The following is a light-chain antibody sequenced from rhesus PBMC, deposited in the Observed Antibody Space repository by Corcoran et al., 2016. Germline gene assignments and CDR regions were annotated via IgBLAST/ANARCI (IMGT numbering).Light chain of an antibody. V-gene: IGKV1-22*01. CDR2: MAS. CDR3: LQYSSSPYS. J-gene: IGKJ2*01. Sequence: DIQMTQSPSSLSASVGDTVTITCRASQSISSWLDWYQQKPGEAPNLLIYMASSLRSGVPSRFRGSGSGTDFTLTISSLQREDFATYYCLQYSSSPYSFGQGTKVEIK. CDR1: QSISSW.